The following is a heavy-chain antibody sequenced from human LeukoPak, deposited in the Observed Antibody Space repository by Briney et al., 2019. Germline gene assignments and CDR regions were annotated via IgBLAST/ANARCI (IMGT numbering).Heavy chain of an antibody. CDR3: ATSTYSSSPS. J-gene: IGHJ5*02. CDR1: GFTFCNYW. CDR2: INEDASKK. V-gene: IGHV3-7*01. D-gene: IGHD6-6*01. Sequence: PGGSLRLSCAASGFTFCNYWMIWVRQAPGKGLEWVANINEDASKKYYVDSVEGRFTISRDDAKNSLYLQMSSLRAEDTAMYYCATSTYSSSPSWGQGTLVTVSS.